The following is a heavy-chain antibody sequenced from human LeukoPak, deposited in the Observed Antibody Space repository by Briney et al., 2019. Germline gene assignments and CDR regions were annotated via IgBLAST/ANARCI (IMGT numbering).Heavy chain of an antibody. CDR1: GFTFSSYS. D-gene: IGHD6-19*01. Sequence: PGGSLRLSCATSGFTFSSYSMNWVRQAPGKGLEWVSSISSGSNYIYYADSVKGRFTISRDNAKNSLYLQMNSLRAEDTAVYYCARSPRYSSGWPGRDWYFDLWGRGTLVTVSS. CDR2: ISSGSNYI. J-gene: IGHJ2*01. CDR3: ARSPRYSSGWPGRDWYFDL. V-gene: IGHV3-21*01.